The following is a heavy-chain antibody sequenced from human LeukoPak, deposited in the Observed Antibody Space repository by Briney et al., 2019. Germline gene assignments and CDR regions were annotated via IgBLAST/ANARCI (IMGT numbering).Heavy chain of an antibody. V-gene: IGHV1-2*02. CDR1: GYTFTGYY. J-gene: IGHJ4*02. D-gene: IGHD3-22*01. CDR2: INPNSGGT. Sequence: GASVKVSCKASGYTFTGYYTHWVRQAPGQGLEWMGWINPNSGGTNYAQKFQGRVTMTRDTSISTAYMELSRLRSDDTAVYYCAINYYDSSGYYFDYWGQGTLVTVSS. CDR3: AINYYDSSGYYFDY.